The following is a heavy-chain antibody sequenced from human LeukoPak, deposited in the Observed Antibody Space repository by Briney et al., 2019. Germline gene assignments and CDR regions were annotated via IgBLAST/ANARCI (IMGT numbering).Heavy chain of an antibody. CDR1: GFTFSDYY. V-gene: IGHV3-11*04. Sequence: GRSLRLSCAASGFTFSDYYMSWIRQAPGKGLEWVSYISSSGSTIYYADSVKGRFSISRDNAKNSLYLQMNSLRAEDTAVYYCARGRTLVLTPAAIPYYFDCGGQGTLVTVSS. CDR3: ARGRTLVLTPAAIPYYFDC. J-gene: IGHJ4*02. CDR2: ISSSGSTI. D-gene: IGHD2-8*01.